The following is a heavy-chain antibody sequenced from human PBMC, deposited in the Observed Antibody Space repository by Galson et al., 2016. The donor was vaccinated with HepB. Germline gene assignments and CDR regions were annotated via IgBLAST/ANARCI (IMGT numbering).Heavy chain of an antibody. CDR2: ISDYGTNI. V-gene: IGHV3-30-3*01. Sequence: SLRLSCAMSGLTFSKYAMQWVRQAPGKGLEWVAVISDYGTNINYADSVKGRFTISRDNSKNTLYLQMNSLRAKDTAVYYCARARPLRARNSMDVWGQGTTVTVSS. CDR3: ARARPLRARNSMDV. J-gene: IGHJ6*02. CDR1: GLTFSKYA. D-gene: IGHD3-10*01.